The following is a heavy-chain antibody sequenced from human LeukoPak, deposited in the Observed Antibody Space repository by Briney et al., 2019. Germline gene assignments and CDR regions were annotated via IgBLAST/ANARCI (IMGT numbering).Heavy chain of an antibody. D-gene: IGHD2-15*01. V-gene: IGHV3-30*02. Sequence: GGSLRLSCAASGFIFTDYGMHWVRQAPGKGLEWLTFIRYDGSDKYYADSVKGRFTISRDNSKNTLYLQMNSLTSEDTAVYYCARGRYCSGGTCYFDYWGQGALVTVSS. J-gene: IGHJ4*02. CDR2: IRYDGSDK. CDR1: GFIFTDYG. CDR3: ARGRYCSGGTCYFDY.